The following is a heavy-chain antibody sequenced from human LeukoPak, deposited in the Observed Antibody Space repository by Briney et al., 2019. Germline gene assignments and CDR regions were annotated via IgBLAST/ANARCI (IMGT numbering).Heavy chain of an antibody. Sequence: GGSLRLSCAASGFTFSTYAMNWVRQAPAKGLEWVSTIGGGGPTTDYADSVEGRFTIPRDNSKNTLYLQMNSLRAEDTAVYFCARGFLGGTDQYFDSWGQGTLVTVSS. V-gene: IGHV3-23*01. CDR1: GFTFSTYA. J-gene: IGHJ4*02. CDR2: IGGGGPTT. D-gene: IGHD6-19*01. CDR3: ARGFLGGTDQYFDS.